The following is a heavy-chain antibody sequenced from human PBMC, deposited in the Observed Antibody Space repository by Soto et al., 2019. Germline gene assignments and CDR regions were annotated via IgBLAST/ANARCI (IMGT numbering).Heavy chain of an antibody. CDR2: IYFSGST. V-gene: IGHV4-30-4*08. CDR3: ARVGPWVPYYYDSSPYTFENWFDP. Sequence: SETLSLTCTVSGASINSGGYYWSWIRQLPGKGLEWIGYIYFSGSTYYNPSLESRVTISIDMTNNHVSLILNSVTAADTAVYYCARVGPWVPYYYDSSPYTFENWFDPWGQGTLVTVSS. D-gene: IGHD3-22*01. J-gene: IGHJ5*02. CDR1: GASINSGGYY.